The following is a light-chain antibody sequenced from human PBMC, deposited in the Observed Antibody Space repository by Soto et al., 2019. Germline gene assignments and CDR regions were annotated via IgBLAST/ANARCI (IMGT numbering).Light chain of an antibody. CDR2: DAS. CDR1: QSIGSW. V-gene: IGKV1-5*01. J-gene: IGKJ1*01. CDR3: PHTNIYSRRT. Sequence: DIQMTQSPAILSASVGDRVTITCRASQSIGSWLAWYQQRPGKAPKLLIYDASTLQSGVPSRFSGSGSGTEFTLTISSLQPDDFATYYCPHTNIYSRRTFARGTKVAIK.